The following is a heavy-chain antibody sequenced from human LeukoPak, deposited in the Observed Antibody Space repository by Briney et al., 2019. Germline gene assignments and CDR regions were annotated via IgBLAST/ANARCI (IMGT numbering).Heavy chain of an antibody. D-gene: IGHD6-13*01. J-gene: IGHJ4*02. V-gene: IGHV6-1*01. CDR2: TYYRSKWNT. CDR3: ARGCYSSLDY. CDR1: GDSLSNNNVA. Sequence: SQTLSLTCAISGDSLSNNNVAWNWIRQSPSRGLEWLGRTYYRSKWNTDYAVSVKSRITINSDTSKHQFSLQLNSVTPEDTAVYYCARGCYSSLDYWDQGTLVTVSS.